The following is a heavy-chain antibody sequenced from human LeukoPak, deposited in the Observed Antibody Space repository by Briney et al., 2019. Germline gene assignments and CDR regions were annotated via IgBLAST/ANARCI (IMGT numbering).Heavy chain of an antibody. J-gene: IGHJ4*02. CDR3: AKETIETGYTDY. CDR2: ISASGGST. V-gene: IGHV3-23*01. D-gene: IGHD6-13*01. CDR1: GITFSGFG. Sequence: GGSLRLSCAASGITFSGFGMSWVRQAPGKGLEWVSGISASGGSTYYADSVKGRFTLSRDNSKNTLYLQMSSLRAEDTAVYYCAKETIETGYTDYWGQGTLVTVSS.